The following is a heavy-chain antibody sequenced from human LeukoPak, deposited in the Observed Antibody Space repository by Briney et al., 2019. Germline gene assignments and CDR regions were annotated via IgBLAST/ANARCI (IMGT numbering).Heavy chain of an antibody. Sequence: GASVKVSCKASGYTFTGYYMHWARQAPGQGLEWMGWINPNSGGTNYAQKFQGRVTMTRDTSISTAYMELSRLRSDDTAVYYCAKERGNYGSGSWGIDYWGQGTLVTVSS. V-gene: IGHV1-2*02. CDR2: INPNSGGT. D-gene: IGHD3-10*01. CDR3: AKERGNYGSGSWGIDY. CDR1: GYTFTGYY. J-gene: IGHJ4*02.